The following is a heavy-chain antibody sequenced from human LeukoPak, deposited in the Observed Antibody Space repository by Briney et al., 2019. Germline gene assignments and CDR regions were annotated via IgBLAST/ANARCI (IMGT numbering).Heavy chain of an antibody. D-gene: IGHD3-16*01. Sequence: GGSQRLSCAASGFTFSSYSMNWVRQAPGKGLEWVSYISSSSSTIYYADSVKGRFTISRDNAKNSLYLQMNSLRAEDTAVYYCAKTRGGSLHDGFDIWGHGTMVAVSS. V-gene: IGHV3-48*04. CDR3: AKTRGGSLHDGFDI. CDR1: GFTFSSYS. CDR2: ISSSSSTI. J-gene: IGHJ3*02.